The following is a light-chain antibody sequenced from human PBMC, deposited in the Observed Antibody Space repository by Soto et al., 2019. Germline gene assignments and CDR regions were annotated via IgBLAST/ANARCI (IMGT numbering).Light chain of an antibody. CDR1: QSVSID. J-gene: IGKJ5*01. Sequence: EIVMTQSPDPLSVSPGERATLSCRSSQSVSIDLAWYQQTPGQAPRLLIYGASSRATGIPDRFSGSGSGTDFTLTISRLEPEDFAVYYCQQYGSSPPITLGQGTRLEIK. CDR2: GAS. CDR3: QQYGSSPPIT. V-gene: IGKV3-20*01.